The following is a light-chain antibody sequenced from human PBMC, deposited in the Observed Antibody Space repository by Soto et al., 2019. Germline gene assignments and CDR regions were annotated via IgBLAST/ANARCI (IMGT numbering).Light chain of an antibody. CDR1: QGIAGH. V-gene: IGKV1-9*01. J-gene: IGKJ4*01. CDR3: QQLNSYPLS. Sequence: DIQLTQSPSFLSASIGDRVSITCRASQGIAGHLAWYQQKPGKAPKLLIYTASTLQSGVPSRFSGGGSGTEFTLTISSLQPEDFATYYCQQLNSYPLSFGGGTKVEIK. CDR2: TAS.